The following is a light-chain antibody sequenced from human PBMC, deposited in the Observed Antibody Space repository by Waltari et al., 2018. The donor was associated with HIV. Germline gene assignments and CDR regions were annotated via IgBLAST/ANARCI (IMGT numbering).Light chain of an antibody. CDR1: QSLLHSNGYNY. V-gene: IGKV2-28*01. CDR2: LGS. Sequence: ILMTQSPLSLPVTPGGPASISCRSSQSLLHSNGYNYLDWYLQKPGQSPQLLIYLGSNRAAGVADRFSGSGSGTDFTLKISRVEAEDVGVYDCMQALQTQVTFGAGTKVDIK. J-gene: IGKJ3*01. CDR3: MQALQTQVT.